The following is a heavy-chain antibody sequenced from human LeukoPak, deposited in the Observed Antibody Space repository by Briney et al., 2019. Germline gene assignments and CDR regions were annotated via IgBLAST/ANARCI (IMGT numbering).Heavy chain of an antibody. CDR2: INHSGST. V-gene: IGHV4-34*01. Sequence: SETLSLTCAVYGGSFSGYYWSWIRQPPGKGLEWIGEINHSGSTNYNPSLKSRVTISVDTSKNQFSLKLSSVTAADTAVYYCARVTDCGGDCYAAFGIWGQGTMVTVSS. J-gene: IGHJ3*02. CDR1: GGSFSGYY. CDR3: ARVTDCGGDCYAAFGI. D-gene: IGHD2-21*02.